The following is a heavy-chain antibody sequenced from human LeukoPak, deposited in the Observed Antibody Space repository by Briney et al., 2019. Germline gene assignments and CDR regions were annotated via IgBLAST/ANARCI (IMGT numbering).Heavy chain of an antibody. V-gene: IGHV3-7*01. J-gene: IGHJ4*02. Sequence: GGSLRLSCAASGFTFSSYWMSWVRQAPGKGLEWVANIKQDGSEKYYVDSVKGRFTTSRDNSKNTLYLQMNSLRAEDTAVYYCATDYDVLTGYYSDVGYWGQGTLVTVSS. CDR3: ATDYDVLTGYYSDVGY. CDR2: IKQDGSEK. D-gene: IGHD3-9*01. CDR1: GFTFSSYW.